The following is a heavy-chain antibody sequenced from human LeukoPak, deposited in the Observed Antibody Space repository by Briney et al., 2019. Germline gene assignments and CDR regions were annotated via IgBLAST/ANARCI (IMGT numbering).Heavy chain of an antibody. Sequence: PSQTLSLTCTVSGGSISSGCYYWSWIRQPPGKGLEWIGYIYHSGSTYYNPSLKSRVTISVDRSKNQFSLKLSSVTAADTAVYYCARGVRGLRFFFDYWGQGTLVAVSS. CDR2: IYHSGST. D-gene: IGHD3-3*01. CDR3: ARGVRGLRFFFDY. J-gene: IGHJ4*02. CDR1: GGSISSGCYY. V-gene: IGHV4-30-2*01.